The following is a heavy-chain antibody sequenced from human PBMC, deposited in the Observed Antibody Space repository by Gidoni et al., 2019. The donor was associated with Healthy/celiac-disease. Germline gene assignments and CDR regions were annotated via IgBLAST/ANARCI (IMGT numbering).Heavy chain of an antibody. Sequence: EVQLVEYGGGLVRPGESLKLSCAASGLHFSVSAMHWVRQASGKGLVLVCRIRIKVNSYATADSASVKGRYTISRDYSKNTAYLQMYSLKTEDTAVYYCTRLGRSSGWYGYWGQVTLVTVSS. CDR2: IRIKVNSYAT. J-gene: IGHJ4*02. CDR1: GLHFSVSA. CDR3: TRLGRSSGWYGY. V-gene: IGHV3-73*02. D-gene: IGHD6-19*01.